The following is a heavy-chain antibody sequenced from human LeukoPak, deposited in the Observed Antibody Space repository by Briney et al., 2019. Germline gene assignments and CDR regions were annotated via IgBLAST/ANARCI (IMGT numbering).Heavy chain of an antibody. CDR3: VSSYCSGGSCYSASGY. J-gene: IGHJ4*02. V-gene: IGHV3-74*01. D-gene: IGHD2-15*01. CDR2: INNDGSST. Sequence: GGSLRLSCAASGFTFSSYWMHWVRRAPGKGLVWVSRINNDGSSTSYADSVKGRFTTSRDNAKNTLYLQMNSLRAEDTAVYYCVSSYCSGGSCYSASGYWGQGTLVTVSS. CDR1: GFTFSSYW.